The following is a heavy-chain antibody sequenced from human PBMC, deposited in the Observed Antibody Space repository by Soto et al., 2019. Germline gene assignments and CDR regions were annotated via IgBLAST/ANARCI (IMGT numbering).Heavy chain of an antibody. J-gene: IGHJ5*02. CDR1: GYTFISYY. CDR3: ARGSPSSSRLGWLDP. V-gene: IGHV1-46*01. Sequence: ASVKVSCKTSGYTFISYYVHWVRQAPGHGLEYMGMINPRDGAARYAQNFQGRVTVTRDMSTSTVDMELTGLRSEDTAVYYCARGSPSSSRLGWLDPWGQGTQVTVYS. CDR2: INPRDGAA. D-gene: IGHD2-2*01.